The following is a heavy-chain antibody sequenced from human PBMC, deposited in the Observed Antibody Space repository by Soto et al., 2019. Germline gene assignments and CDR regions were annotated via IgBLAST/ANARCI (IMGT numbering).Heavy chain of an antibody. CDR1: GFTFSSYA. Sequence: QVQLVESGGGVVQPGRSLRLSCAASGFTFSSYAMHWVRQAPGKGLEWVAVISYDGSNKYYADSVKGRFTISRDNSKNTVSLQMDSLRAEDTALYYCAKRATTVPTPGNYFDSWGQGTLVTVSS. J-gene: IGHJ4*02. D-gene: IGHD1-1*01. CDR2: ISYDGSNK. V-gene: IGHV3-30-3*01. CDR3: AKRATTVPTPGNYFDS.